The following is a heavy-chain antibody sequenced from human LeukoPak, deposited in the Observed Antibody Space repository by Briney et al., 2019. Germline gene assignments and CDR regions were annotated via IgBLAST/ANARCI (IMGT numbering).Heavy chain of an antibody. J-gene: IGHJ4*02. Sequence: PGGSLRLSCATSGFTFSTYGMDWVRQAPGKGLEWISGITGNSDSKYYVDSVKGRFIISRDNAKSSLYLQMNSLRAEDTAVYYCVRGCSQGVCYWDFWGRGTLVTVSS. CDR3: VRGCSQGVCYWDF. D-gene: IGHD2-8*01. CDR1: GFTFSTYG. V-gene: IGHV3-21*06. CDR2: ITGNSDSK.